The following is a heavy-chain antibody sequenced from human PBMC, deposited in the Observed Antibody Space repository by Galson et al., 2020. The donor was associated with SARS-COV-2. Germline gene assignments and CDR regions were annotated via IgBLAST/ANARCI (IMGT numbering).Heavy chain of an antibody. V-gene: IGHV4-39*01. CDR2: LYYSGTT. D-gene: IGHD3-22*01. Sequence: SETLSLTCTVSGGSISTTNYYWGWIRQPPGKGLEWIGTLYYSGTTYYNPSLKSRVTISVDTSKNQFSLKLSSVTAADTAVYYCARQDSDDSSAYYLPRFDPWGQGTLVTVSS. CDR3: ARQDSDDSSAYYLPRFDP. J-gene: IGHJ5*02. CDR1: GGSISTTNYY.